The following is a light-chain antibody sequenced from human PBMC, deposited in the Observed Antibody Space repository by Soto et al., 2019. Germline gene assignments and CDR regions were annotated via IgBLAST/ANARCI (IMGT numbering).Light chain of an antibody. J-gene: IGKJ1*01. CDR3: QQYNTYWT. Sequence: DIKMTQSPSTLSASVGDRVTITCRASQTISTWLAWYQAKPGTAPKLLIYKASNLGSGVPSRFSGSGSGTEFTLTITSLQPDDFATYYCQQYNTYWTFGQGTKVEIK. CDR2: KAS. V-gene: IGKV1-5*03. CDR1: QTISTW.